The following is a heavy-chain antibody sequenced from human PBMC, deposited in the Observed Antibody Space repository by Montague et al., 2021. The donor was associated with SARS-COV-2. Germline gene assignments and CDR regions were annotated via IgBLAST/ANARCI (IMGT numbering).Heavy chain of an antibody. V-gene: IGHV4-34*01. D-gene: IGHD3-10*01. CDR2: INHSGST. Sequence: SETLSLTCAVYGGSFSGYYWSWIRQPPGKGLEWIGEINHSGSTNYNPSLKRRVTISGDTSKNQFSLKLSSVTAADTAVYYCARFYHVGMVRGVRRAYYYGMDVWGQGTTVTVSS. CDR3: ARFYHVGMVRGVRRAYYYGMDV. J-gene: IGHJ6*02. CDR1: GGSFSGYY.